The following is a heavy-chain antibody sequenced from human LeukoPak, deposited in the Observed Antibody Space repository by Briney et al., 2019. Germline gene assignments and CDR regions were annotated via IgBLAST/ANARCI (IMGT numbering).Heavy chain of an antibody. V-gene: IGHV1-2*02. Sequence: ASVKVSRKASGYTFTGYYMHWVRQAPGQGLEWMGWINPNSGGTNYAQKFQGRVTMTRDTSISTAYMELSRLRSDDTAVYYCARDLGFRGDGYIDYWGQGTLVTVSS. CDR2: INPNSGGT. J-gene: IGHJ4*02. D-gene: IGHD5-24*01. CDR3: ARDLGFRGDGYIDY. CDR1: GYTFTGYY.